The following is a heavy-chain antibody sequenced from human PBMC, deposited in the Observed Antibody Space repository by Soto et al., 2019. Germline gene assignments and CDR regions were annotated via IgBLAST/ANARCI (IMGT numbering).Heavy chain of an antibody. Sequence: QVQLVQSGAEVKKPGASVKVSCKASGYTFTSYGISWVRQAPGQGLEWMGWISAYNGNTNYAQKLQGRVTMTTDTSPSTACMELRSLRSDDTAVYDCARDCNGGSVGWFGELLFPRGDICLDYWGQGTLVTVAS. D-gene: IGHD3-10*01. J-gene: IGHJ4*02. V-gene: IGHV1-18*01. CDR3: ARDCNGGSVGWFGELLFPRGDICLDY. CDR2: ISAYNGNT. CDR1: GYTFTSYG.